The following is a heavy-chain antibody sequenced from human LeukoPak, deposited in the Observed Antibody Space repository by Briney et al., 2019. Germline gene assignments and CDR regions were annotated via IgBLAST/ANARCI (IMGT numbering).Heavy chain of an antibody. CDR3: ARQKTAMAPFDY. J-gene: IGHJ4*02. CDR1: GYSFTSYW. V-gene: IGHV5-51*01. Sequence: GGSLQISCQGSGYSFTSYWIGWGRQVPGKGLEWVGMIYPGDSDTTYSPSFQGQVTISADKPISTSSLQWSSLQASAPAIVYCARQKTAMAPFDYWGQGTLVTVSS. CDR2: IYPGDSDT. D-gene: IGHD5-18*01.